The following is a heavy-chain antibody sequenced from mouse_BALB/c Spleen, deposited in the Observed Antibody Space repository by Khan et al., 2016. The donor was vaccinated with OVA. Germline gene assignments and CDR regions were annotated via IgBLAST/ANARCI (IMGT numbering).Heavy chain of an antibody. CDR3: TRQPYYQYYNRDY. D-gene: IGHD2-10*01. J-gene: IGHJ4*01. Sequence: VQLQESGPGLVAPSQSLSITCTISGFSLTNYGVHWVRQPPGKGLEWLVVIWSDGSATYNSALKSRLSISKDNSKSQVFLKMNSLQTDDTAMYYCTRQPYYQYYNRDYWGQGTSVTVSS. V-gene: IGHV2-6-1*01. CDR2: IWSDGSA. CDR1: GFSLTNYG.